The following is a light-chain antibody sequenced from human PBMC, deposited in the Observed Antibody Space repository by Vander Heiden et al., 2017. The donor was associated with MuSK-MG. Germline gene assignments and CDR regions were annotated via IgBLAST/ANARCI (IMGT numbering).Light chain of an antibody. CDR2: DAY. CDR3: QTDDYLTIT. Sequence: INMPQSPSSLSASVGDRVTITCKASQDSRNYLTWYRQKPGKAPEVRIYDAYNVEAGADFTFTSRRLQPEYFAKYYRQTDDYLTITFGHGTKVDVK. J-gene: IGKJ3*01. CDR1: QDSRNY. V-gene: IGKV1-33*01.